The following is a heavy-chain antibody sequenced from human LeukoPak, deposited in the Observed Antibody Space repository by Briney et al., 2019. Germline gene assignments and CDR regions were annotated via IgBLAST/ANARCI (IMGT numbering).Heavy chain of an antibody. CDR2: ISYDGSNK. V-gene: IGHV3-30*03. CDR1: GFTFSSYG. CDR3: ARDPNYDSSGYYYPTPYFDY. D-gene: IGHD3-22*01. J-gene: IGHJ4*02. Sequence: PGGSLRLSCAASGFTFSSYGMHWVRQAPGKGLEWVAVISYDGSNKYYADSVKGRFTISRDNSKNTLYLQMNSLRAEDTAVYYCARDPNYDSSGYYYPTPYFDYWGQGTLVTVSS.